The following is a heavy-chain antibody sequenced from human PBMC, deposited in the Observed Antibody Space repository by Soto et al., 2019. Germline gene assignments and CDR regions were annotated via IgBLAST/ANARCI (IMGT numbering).Heavy chain of an antibody. CDR1: GGTFSSYT. D-gene: IGHD1-26*01. Sequence: ASVKVSCKASGGTFSSYTISWVRQAPGQGLEWMGRIIPILGIANYAQKFQGRVTITADKSTSTAYMELSSLRSEDTAVYYCASIIVGAYNDAFDIWGQGTMVTVSS. CDR2: IIPILGIA. CDR3: ASIIVGAYNDAFDI. V-gene: IGHV1-69*02. J-gene: IGHJ3*02.